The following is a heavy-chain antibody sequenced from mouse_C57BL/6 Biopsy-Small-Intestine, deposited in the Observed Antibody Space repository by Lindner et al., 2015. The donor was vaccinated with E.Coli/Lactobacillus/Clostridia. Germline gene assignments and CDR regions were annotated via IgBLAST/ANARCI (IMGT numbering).Heavy chain of an antibody. J-gene: IGHJ3*01. CDR3: ASAFAY. Sequence: LQDGLGRELVKPGASVRLSCTAPGFNIKDYYLHWVKQRTEQGLEWIGRIDPEDGETIYAPKFQDKATVTADTSSNTAYLQLSSLTSEDTAVYYCASAFAYWGQGTLVTVSA. CDR2: IDPEDGET. V-gene: IGHV14-2*01. CDR1: GFNIKDYY.